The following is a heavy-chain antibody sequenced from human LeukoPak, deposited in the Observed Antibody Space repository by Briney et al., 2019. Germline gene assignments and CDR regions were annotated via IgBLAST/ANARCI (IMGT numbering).Heavy chain of an antibody. J-gene: IGHJ4*02. V-gene: IGHV3-53*04. Sequence: GGSLRLSCAASGFTVSSNYMSWVRQAPGKGLERVSVIYSGGSTYYADSVKGRFTISRHNSKNTLYLQMNCLRAEDTAVYYCARDRTQSRSGWYRIPDYWGQGTLVTVSS. D-gene: IGHD6-19*01. CDR3: ARDRTQSRSGWYRIPDY. CDR1: GFTVSSNY. CDR2: IYSGGST.